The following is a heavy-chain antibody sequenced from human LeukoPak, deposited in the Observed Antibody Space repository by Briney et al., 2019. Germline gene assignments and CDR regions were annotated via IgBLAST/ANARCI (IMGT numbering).Heavy chain of an antibody. D-gene: IGHD2-15*01. J-gene: IGHJ3*02. Sequence: PSQTLSHTCIDSGGSISSGSYYWSWIRQPAGKGLEWIGRIYTSGSTNYNPSLKSRVTISVDTSKNQFSLKLSSVTAADTAVYYCARAPEDYDAFDIWGQGTMVTVSS. V-gene: IGHV4-61*02. CDR2: IYTSGST. CDR1: GGSISSGSYY. CDR3: ARAPEDYDAFDI.